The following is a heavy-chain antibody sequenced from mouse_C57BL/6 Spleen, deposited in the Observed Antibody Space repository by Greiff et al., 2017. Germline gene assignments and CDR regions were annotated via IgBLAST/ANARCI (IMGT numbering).Heavy chain of an antibody. J-gene: IGHJ2*01. CDR2: ISDGGSYT. CDR1: GFTFSSYA. V-gene: IGHV5-4*01. D-gene: IGHD1-3*01. Sequence: EVNLVESGGGLVKPGGSLKLSCAASGFTFSSYAMSWVRQTPEKRLEWVATISDGGSYTYYPDNVKGRFTISRDNAKNNLYLQMSHLKSEDTAMYYCARDGNCESFDYWGQGTTLTVSS. CDR3: ARDGNCESFDY.